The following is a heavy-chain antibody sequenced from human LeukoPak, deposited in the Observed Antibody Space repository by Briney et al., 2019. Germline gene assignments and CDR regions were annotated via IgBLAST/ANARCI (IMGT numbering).Heavy chain of an antibody. CDR3: AKDTSIGRYGTNGVCSPLDY. CDR1: GFTFSSYA. Sequence: GGSLRLSCAGSGFTFSSYAMSWVRQAPGQGLEWVSAISDTGATTYDADSVKGRFTISRDNSRSTLYLHMNSLIAQDTALYYFAKDTSIGRYGTNGVCSPLDYWGQGTLVTVSS. V-gene: IGHV3-23*01. J-gene: IGHJ4*02. D-gene: IGHD2-8*01. CDR2: ISDTGATT.